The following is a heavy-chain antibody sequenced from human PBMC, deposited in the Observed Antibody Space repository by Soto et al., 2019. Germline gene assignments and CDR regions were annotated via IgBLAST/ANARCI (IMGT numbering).Heavy chain of an antibody. Sequence: GGSLRLSCAASGFTFSSYAMHWVRQAPGKGLEWVAVISYDGSNKYYADSVKGRFTISRDNSKNTLYLQMNSLRAEDTAVYYCAREMTTRGMDVWAQGTTVPVSS. CDR1: GFTFSSYA. J-gene: IGHJ6*02. CDR3: AREMTTRGMDV. V-gene: IGHV3-30-3*01. CDR2: ISYDGSNK. D-gene: IGHD1-1*01.